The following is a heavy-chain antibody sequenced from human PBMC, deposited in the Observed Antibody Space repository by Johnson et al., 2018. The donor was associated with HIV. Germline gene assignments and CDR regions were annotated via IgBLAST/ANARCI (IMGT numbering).Heavy chain of an antibody. CDR2: LKHDGIEI. J-gene: IGHJ3*02. Sequence: VQLVESGGGLVQPGGSLRLSCVASGFTFRSYWMNWVRQAPGKRPQWLANLKHDGIEIYYDDSVKGRFTISRDNAKNALYLQMNSLRVEDTAIYYCARGWGGQQPIWGQGTMVTVSS. CDR3: ARGWGGQQPI. CDR1: GFTFRSYW. D-gene: IGHD3-16*01. V-gene: IGHV3-7*05.